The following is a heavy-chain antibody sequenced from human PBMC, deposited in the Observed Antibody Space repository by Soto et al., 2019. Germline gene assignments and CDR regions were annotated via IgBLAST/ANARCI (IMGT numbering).Heavy chain of an antibody. Sequence: GGSLRLSCAASGFTFSSYSMNWVRQAPGKGLEWVSYISSSSSTIYYADSVKGRFTISRDNAKNSLYLQMNSLRAEDTAVYYCAREGQQGVPAANRGWYDIWGQGTMVTVSS. CDR2: ISSSSSTI. V-gene: IGHV3-48*01. CDR3: AREGQQGVPAANRGWYDI. J-gene: IGHJ3*02. D-gene: IGHD2-2*01. CDR1: GFTFSSYS.